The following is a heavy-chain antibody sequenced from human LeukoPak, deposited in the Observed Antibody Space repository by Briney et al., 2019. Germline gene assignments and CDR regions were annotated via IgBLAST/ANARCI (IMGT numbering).Heavy chain of an antibody. CDR3: ARGGPATTIDY. Sequence: GGSLRLSCAASGFTVSSNYMSWVRQAPGKGLEWVSVIYSGGSTYYADSVKGRFTLSRDNSKNTLYLQMNNLRAEDTAVYYCARGGPATTIDYWGRGTLVTVSS. D-gene: IGHD1-1*01. J-gene: IGHJ4*02. CDR2: IYSGGST. V-gene: IGHV3-53*05. CDR1: GFTVSSNY.